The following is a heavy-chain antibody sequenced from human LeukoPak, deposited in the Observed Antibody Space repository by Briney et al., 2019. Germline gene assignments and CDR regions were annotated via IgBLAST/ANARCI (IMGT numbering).Heavy chain of an antibody. J-gene: IGHJ4*02. CDR2: ISWKGDTT. D-gene: IGHD2-2*01. Sequence: PGGSLRLSCAASGFTFNNYAMTWVRQTPGKGPEWVSLISWKGDTTAYAESVRGRFTISRDNAKNSLYLHTNSLRPEDTAFYHCARHRCSSTTCSFDSWGQGSLVTVSS. CDR1: GFTFNNYA. V-gene: IGHV3-20*01. CDR3: ARHRCSSTTCSFDS.